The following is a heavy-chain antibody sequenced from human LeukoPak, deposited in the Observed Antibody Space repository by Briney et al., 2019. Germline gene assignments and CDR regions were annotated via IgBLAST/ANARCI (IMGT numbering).Heavy chain of an antibody. D-gene: IGHD6-13*01. CDR2: IYYSGST. CDR1: GGSISSYY. Sequence: SETLSFTCTVSGGSISSYYWSWIRQPPGKGLEWIGYIYYSGSTNYNPSLKSRVTISVDTSKNQFSLKLSSVTAADTALYYCASSPRRSSSWTTPLPHYYFDYWGQGTLVTVSS. CDR3: ASSPRRSSSWTTPLPHYYFDY. J-gene: IGHJ4*02. V-gene: IGHV4-59*01.